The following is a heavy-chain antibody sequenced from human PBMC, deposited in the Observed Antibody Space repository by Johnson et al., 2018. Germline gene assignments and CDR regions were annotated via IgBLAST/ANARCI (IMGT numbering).Heavy chain of an antibody. Sequence: QVQLQESGPGLVKASETLSLTCAVSGGSINFYYWNWIRQPPGKGLEWIGFIYYTGTTKYNPSLKSRVTMSSYTSKNKLSLKLSSVTAADTAVYYCARDSGYSDSSGFSLDAFDIWGQGTMVTVSS. J-gene: IGHJ3*02. V-gene: IGHV4-59*01. CDR2: IYYTGTT. CDR1: GGSINFYY. D-gene: IGHD3-22*01. CDR3: ARDSGYSDSSGFSLDAFDI.